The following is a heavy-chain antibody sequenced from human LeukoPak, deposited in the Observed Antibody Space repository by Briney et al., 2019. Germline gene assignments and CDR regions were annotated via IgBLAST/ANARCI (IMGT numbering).Heavy chain of an antibody. J-gene: IGHJ4*02. CDR1: GGSISSYY. D-gene: IGHD1-26*01. CDR3: ARDSLMGAYYYFDY. V-gene: IGHV4-4*07. Sequence: SETLSLTCTVSGGSISSYYWSWIRQPAGKGLEWIGRIYTSGSTNYNPSLESRVTMSVDTSKNQFSLKLSSVTAADTAVYYCARDSLMGAYYYFDYWGQGTLVTVSS. CDR2: IYTSGST.